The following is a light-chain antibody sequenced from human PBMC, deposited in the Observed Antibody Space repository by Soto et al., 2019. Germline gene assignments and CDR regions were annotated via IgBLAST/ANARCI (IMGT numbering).Light chain of an antibody. CDR3: QQYDNLPLS. V-gene: IGKV1-33*01. Sequence: IQMTQSPSSLSASVGERVTTTCQAGQAISNNLNWYQQKPGKAPKLVISDASNLETGAPSRFSGSGSGTDFTFTISSLQPEDIGTYFCQQYDNLPLSFGPGTTVEI. CDR1: QAISNN. J-gene: IGKJ3*01. CDR2: DAS.